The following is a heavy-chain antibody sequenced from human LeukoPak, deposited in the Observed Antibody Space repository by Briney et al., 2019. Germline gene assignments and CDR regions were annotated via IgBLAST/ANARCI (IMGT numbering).Heavy chain of an antibody. CDR2: INPNSGGT. J-gene: IGHJ4*02. Sequence: ASVKVSCKSSGYTFTGYFVHWVRQAPGQGLEWMGWINPNSGGTNYAQKFQGRVTMTRDTSISIAYMELSRLRSDDTAVYYCARVYNSLIDYWGQGTLVTVSS. D-gene: IGHD5-24*01. V-gene: IGHV1-2*02. CDR1: GYTFTGYF. CDR3: ARVYNSLIDY.